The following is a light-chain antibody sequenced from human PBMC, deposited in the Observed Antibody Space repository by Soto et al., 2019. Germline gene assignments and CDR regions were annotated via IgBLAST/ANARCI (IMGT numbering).Light chain of an antibody. J-gene: IGKJ1*01. CDR1: QGIRND. CDR2: AAS. V-gene: IGKV1-6*01. CDR3: LQDYNYLLT. Sequence: AIPMTQSPSSLSASVGDRVTITCRASQGIRNDLGWYQQKPGKAPKLLIYAASSLQSGVPSRFSGSGSGTDFTLTISSLQPEDFATYYCLQDYNYLLTFGQGTKVEIK.